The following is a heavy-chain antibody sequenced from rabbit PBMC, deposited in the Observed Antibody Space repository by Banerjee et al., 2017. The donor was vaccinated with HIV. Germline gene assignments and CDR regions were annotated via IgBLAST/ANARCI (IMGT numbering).Heavy chain of an antibody. CDR1: GFTLSSYY. CDR2: IDPVFGRA. J-gene: IGHJ4*01. V-gene: IGHV1S7*01. CDR3: ARGGGL. Sequence: QLKESGGGLVQPGGSLKLSCKASGFTLSSYYMNWVRQAPGKGLEWIGYIDPVFGRASYASWVNGRFAITRENTQNTVSLKMNSLTAADTATYFCARGGGLWGPGTLGTVS.